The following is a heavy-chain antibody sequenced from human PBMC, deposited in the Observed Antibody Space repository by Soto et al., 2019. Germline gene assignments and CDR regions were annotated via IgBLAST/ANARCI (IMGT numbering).Heavy chain of an antibody. V-gene: IGHV4-39*01. D-gene: IGHD6-6*01. J-gene: IGHJ6*02. Sequence: PSETLSLTCTVSGGSISSSSYYWGWIRQPPGKGLEWIGSIYYSGSTYYNPSLKSRVTISVDTSKNQFSLKLSSVTAADTAVYYCARRDERDSSSSPGLDYYYYGMDVWGQGTTVTVSS. CDR2: IYYSGST. CDR3: ARRDERDSSSSPGLDYYYYGMDV. CDR1: GGSISSSSYY.